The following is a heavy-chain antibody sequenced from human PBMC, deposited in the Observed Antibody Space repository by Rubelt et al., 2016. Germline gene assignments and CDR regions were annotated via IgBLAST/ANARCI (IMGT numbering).Heavy chain of an antibody. CDR3: ARELAEHAFDI. CDR2: VSSNGGST. Sequence: QLVESGGGLVQPGGSLRLSCSASGFTFSSCAMYWVRQAPGKGLEYVSGVSSNGGSTYHADSVKGRFTISRDNSKNTLYLQMNSLRAEDTAVYYCARELAEHAFDIWGQGTMVTVSS. J-gene: IGHJ3*02. V-gene: IGHV3-64*04. CDR1: GFTFSSCA. D-gene: IGHD1-14*01.